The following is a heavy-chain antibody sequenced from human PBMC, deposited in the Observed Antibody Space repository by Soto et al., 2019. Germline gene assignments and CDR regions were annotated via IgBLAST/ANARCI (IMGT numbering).Heavy chain of an antibody. CDR1: GFTFSDYY. CDR3: ARPTAANTGVDAFDI. V-gene: IGHV3-11*01. CDR2: ISSSGSTI. J-gene: IGHJ3*02. D-gene: IGHD2-2*01. Sequence: GGSLRLSCAASGFTFSDYYMSWIRQAPGKGLEWVSYISSSGSTIYYADSVKGRFTISRDNAKNSLYLQMNSLRAEDTAVYYCARPTAANTGVDAFDIWGQGTMVTVSS.